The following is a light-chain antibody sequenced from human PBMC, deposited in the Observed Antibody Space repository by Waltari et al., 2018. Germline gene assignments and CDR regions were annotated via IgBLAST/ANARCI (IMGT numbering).Light chain of an antibody. CDR3: QQYDPLPAT. CDR1: QGIRKF. CDR2: GVS. J-gene: IGKJ1*01. Sequence: CRASQGIRKFLNWYQQKPGQAPRALIYGVSQRATGIPDRFSGSGSGTEFTLTISRLEPEDFAAYYCQQYDPLPATFGRGTKVEIK. V-gene: IGKV3-20*01.